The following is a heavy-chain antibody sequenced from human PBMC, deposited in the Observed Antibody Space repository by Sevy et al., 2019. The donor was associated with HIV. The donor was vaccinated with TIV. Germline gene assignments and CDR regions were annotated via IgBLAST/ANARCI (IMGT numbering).Heavy chain of an antibody. CDR2: ITGDSSYM. CDR3: ARDRPTLNYHASSRCNYYFDS. V-gene: IGHV3-21*01. D-gene: IGHD3-22*01. Sequence: GGSLRLSWAASGFTFSSYNMNWVRQAPGKGLEWISSITGDSSYMYDADSVKGRFTISIDNAKNSWYLHMNGLIAEDTAVYYRARDRPTLNYHASSRCNYYFDSWGQGTLVTVSS. J-gene: IGHJ4*02. CDR1: GFTFSSYN.